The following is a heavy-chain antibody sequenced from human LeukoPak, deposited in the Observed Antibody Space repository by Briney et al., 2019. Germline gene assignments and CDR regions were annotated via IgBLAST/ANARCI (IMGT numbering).Heavy chain of an antibody. Sequence: PSETLSLTCAVYGGSFSGYYWSWIRQPPGKGLEWIGEINHSGSTNYNPSLKSRVTISVDTSKNQFSLKLSSVTAADTAVYYCARGAHYDILTPGAQATEFDPWGQGTLVTVSS. CDR1: GGSFSGYY. V-gene: IGHV4-34*01. J-gene: IGHJ5*02. CDR3: ARGAHYDILTPGAQATEFDP. D-gene: IGHD3-9*01. CDR2: INHSGST.